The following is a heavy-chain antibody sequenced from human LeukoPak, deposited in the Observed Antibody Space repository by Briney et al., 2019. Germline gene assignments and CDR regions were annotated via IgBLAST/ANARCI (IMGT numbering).Heavy chain of an antibody. CDR3: AKRGHTWIQQSGHFDY. CDR1: GFTFSSYA. J-gene: IGHJ4*02. CDR2: ISGSGGST. D-gene: IGHD5-18*01. V-gene: IGHV3-23*01. Sequence: PGGSLRLSCAASGFTFSSYAMSWVRQAPGKGLEWVSAISGSGGSTYYADSVKGRFTISRDNSKNTLYLQMNSLRAKDTAVYYCAKRGHTWIQQSGHFDYWGQGTLVTVSS.